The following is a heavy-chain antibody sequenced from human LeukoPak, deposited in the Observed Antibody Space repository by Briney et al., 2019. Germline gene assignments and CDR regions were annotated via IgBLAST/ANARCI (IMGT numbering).Heavy chain of an antibody. J-gene: IGHJ4*02. V-gene: IGHV1-46*01. CDR3: ARDFLDYGSGSYYEGGPVDY. Sequence: ASVKVSCKASGYTFTSYYMHWVRRAPGQGLEWMGIINPSGGSTSYAQKFQGRVTMTRDTSTSTVYMELGSLRSEDTAVYYCARDFLDYGSGSYYEGGPVDYWGQGTLVTVSS. D-gene: IGHD3-10*01. CDR1: GYTFTSYY. CDR2: INPSGGST.